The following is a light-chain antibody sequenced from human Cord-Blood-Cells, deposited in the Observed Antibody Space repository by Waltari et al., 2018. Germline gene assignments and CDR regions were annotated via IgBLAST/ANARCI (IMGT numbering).Light chain of an antibody. Sequence: QSALTQPAYVSGSPGQSITISCTGTSSDVGGYNYVSWYQQHPGKAPKLMIYDASNRPSGVSNRCSCSKSGNTASLTISGLQAEDEADYYCSSYTSSSNYVFGTGTKVTVL. V-gene: IGLV2-14*03. J-gene: IGLJ1*01. CDR3: SSYTSSSNYV. CDR1: SSDVGGYNY. CDR2: DAS.